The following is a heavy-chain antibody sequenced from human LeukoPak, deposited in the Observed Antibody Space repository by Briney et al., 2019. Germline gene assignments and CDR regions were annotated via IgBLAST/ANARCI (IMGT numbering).Heavy chain of an antibody. CDR1: GGSISSYY. CDR3: GGRAARPGDAFDI. Sequence: PSETLSLTCTVSGGSISSYYWSWIRQPPGKGLEWIGYIYYSGSTNYNSSLKSRVTISVDTSKNQFSLKLSSVTAADTAVYYCGGRAARPGDAFDIWGQGTMVTVSS. V-gene: IGHV4-59*01. D-gene: IGHD6-6*01. CDR2: IYYSGST. J-gene: IGHJ3*02.